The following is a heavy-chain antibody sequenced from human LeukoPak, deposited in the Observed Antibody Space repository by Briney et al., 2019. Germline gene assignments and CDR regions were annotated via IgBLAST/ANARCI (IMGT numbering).Heavy chain of an antibody. Sequence: GGSLKLSCAVSGFTFSGSAIHWVRQSSGKGLEWVGHIDKKDNFYATTSAASVTGRFTISRDDSKNTAYLQMNSLKTEDTALYYCTRDSGTYNWLDPWGQGTLVTVSS. CDR2: IDKKDNFYAT. D-gene: IGHD1-26*01. CDR1: GFTFSGSA. CDR3: TRDSGTYNWLDP. V-gene: IGHV3-73*01. J-gene: IGHJ5*02.